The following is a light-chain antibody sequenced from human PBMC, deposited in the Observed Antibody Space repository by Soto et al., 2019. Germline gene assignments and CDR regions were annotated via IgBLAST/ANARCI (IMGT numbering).Light chain of an antibody. CDR3: QQYNSYSPVT. Sequence: DIQMTQSPSTLSASVGDRVTITCRASQSISSRLAWYQQKPGKAPKLLIYDASSLESGVPSRFSGSGSGTEFTLTISSLQPDDFATYYCQQYNSYSPVTFGQGTKVEIK. CDR1: QSISSR. J-gene: IGKJ1*01. V-gene: IGKV1-5*01. CDR2: DAS.